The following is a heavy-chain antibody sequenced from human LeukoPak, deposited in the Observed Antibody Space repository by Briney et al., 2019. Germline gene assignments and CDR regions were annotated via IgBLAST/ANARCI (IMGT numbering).Heavy chain of an antibody. CDR3: ARYSVCSGYGNWFDP. CDR2: IYYSGST. CDR1: GCSISSYY. J-gene: IGHJ5*02. V-gene: IGHV4-59*08. Sequence: PSETLSLTCTVSGCSISSYYWSWIRQPPGKGLEWIGYIYYSGSTNYSPSLKSRVTISVDTSKNQFSLKLSSVTAADTAVYYCARYSVCSGYGNWFDPWGQGTLVTVSS. D-gene: IGHD3-22*01.